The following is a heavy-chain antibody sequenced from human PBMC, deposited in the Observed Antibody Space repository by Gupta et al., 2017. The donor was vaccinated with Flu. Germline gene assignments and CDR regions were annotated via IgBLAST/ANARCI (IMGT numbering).Heavy chain of an antibody. CDR2: ISSTSSFI. CDR3: ARDLGEGYYYGVDV. CDR1: GFTFPYYT. Sequence: EVQLVESGGGLAKPGGSLRLSCAASGFTFPYYTMIWVRQAPGKGLEWVSSISSTSSFIYYADSLKGRFTISRDNAQNSLFLQMNSLRAEDTAVYYCARDLGEGYYYGVDVWGPGTTVTVSS. V-gene: IGHV3-21*01. J-gene: IGHJ6*02.